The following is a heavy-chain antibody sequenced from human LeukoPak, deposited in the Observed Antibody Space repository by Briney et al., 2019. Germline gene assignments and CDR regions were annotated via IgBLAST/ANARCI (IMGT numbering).Heavy chain of an antibody. CDR1: GASIRIYY. Sequence: SETLSLTCTVSGASIRIYYYSWIGQPPGKGLELIGYTSTSGSTNYTPSLKSRVTTSVDTSSNQLSVKPSSVTAADTAVYYRATNRLWGGDYDFHYMDVWGTGTTVAVSS. CDR2: TSTSGST. D-gene: IGHD2-21*01. V-gene: IGHV4-4*08. CDR3: ATNRLWGGDYDFHYMDV. J-gene: IGHJ6*03.